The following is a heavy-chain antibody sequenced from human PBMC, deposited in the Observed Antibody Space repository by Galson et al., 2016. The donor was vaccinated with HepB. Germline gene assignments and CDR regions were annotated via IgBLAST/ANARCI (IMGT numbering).Heavy chain of an antibody. CDR1: GFTFSSYW. CDR3: ARTRTLPASAGMDV. CDR2: ISIDGSST. Sequence: SLRLSCAASGFTFSSYWMHWVRQVPGKGLMWVSRISIDGSSTTYADSVKGRFTISRDNAKNTLYLQMNSLRAEDTAVYYCARTRTLPASAGMDVWGQGTTVTVS. D-gene: IGHD2-2*01. J-gene: IGHJ6*02. V-gene: IGHV3-74*01.